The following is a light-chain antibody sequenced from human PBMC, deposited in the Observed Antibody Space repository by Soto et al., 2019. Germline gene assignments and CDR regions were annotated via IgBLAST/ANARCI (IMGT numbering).Light chain of an antibody. CDR2: XSX. Sequence: EIVMTQSPSTLSVSPGERAXXXXXASQSVSSNLAWYQQNPGQAPRLLIYXSXXXDXGIXXRFSGSGSGTEFTLTISSLQSEDFAVYYCQQYNNWPWTFGQGTKVDIK. J-gene: IGKJ1*01. CDR1: QSVSSN. CDR3: QQYNNWPWT. V-gene: IGKV3-15*01.